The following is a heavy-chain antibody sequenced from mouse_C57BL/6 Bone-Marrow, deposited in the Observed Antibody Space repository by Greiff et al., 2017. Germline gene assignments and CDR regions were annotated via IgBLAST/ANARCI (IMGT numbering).Heavy chain of an antibody. D-gene: IGHD2-4*01. J-gene: IGHJ4*01. Sequence: QVQLKQSGPGLVQPSQSLSITCTASGFSLTSYGVHWVRQSPGKGLEWLGVIWSGGSTDYNAAFISRLSISKDNSKSQFFFNMNSLQADDTAVYYGARKLYDYDFFYAMDYWGQGTSVTVSS. CDR2: IWSGGST. CDR1: GFSLTSYG. V-gene: IGHV2-2*01. CDR3: ARKLYDYDFFYAMDY.